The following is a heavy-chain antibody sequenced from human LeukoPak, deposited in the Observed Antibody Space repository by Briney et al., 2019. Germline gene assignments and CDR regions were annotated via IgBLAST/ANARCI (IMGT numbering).Heavy chain of an antibody. CDR3: TRRYNYDSSGYYYVRDAFDI. V-gene: IGHV3-49*04. CDR2: IRSKAYGGTT. J-gene: IGHJ3*02. CDR1: GFTFGDYV. D-gene: IGHD3-22*01. Sequence: GGSLRLSCTASGFTFGDYVMSWVRQAPGKGLEWVGFIRSKAYGGTTKNAASVKGRFTIARDDSRSIAYLQMNSLKTEDTAVYYCTRRYNYDSSGYYYVRDAFDIWGQGTMVTVSS.